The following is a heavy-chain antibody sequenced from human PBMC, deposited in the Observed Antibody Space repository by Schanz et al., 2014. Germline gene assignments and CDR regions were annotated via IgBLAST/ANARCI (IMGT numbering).Heavy chain of an antibody. V-gene: IGHV1-69*08. D-gene: IGHD2-21*01. Sequence: QVQLVQSGAEVKKPGSSVKVSCKASGGTFSTYTISWVRQARGQGLEWVGRFIPSLGLAKYEQKFQDKVTITADTSTTTAYMELSGLRSEDTAVYYCARDRLECGAECYSVEVFEIWGQGTLVIVSS. CDR2: FIPSLGLA. CDR1: GGTFSTYT. CDR3: ARDRLECGAECYSVEVFEI. J-gene: IGHJ4*02.